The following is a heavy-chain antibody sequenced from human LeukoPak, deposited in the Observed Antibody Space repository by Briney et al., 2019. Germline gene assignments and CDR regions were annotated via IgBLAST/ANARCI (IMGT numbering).Heavy chain of an antibody. Sequence: SQTLSLTCALSGDSVSTNSATWTWLRQSPSRGLEWLGRTYYRSKWYNDYAVSMKSRITINPDTSKNQFSLQLNSVTPEDTAVYYCARLVGASWFDSWGQGTLVTVSS. CDR3: ARLVGASWFDS. CDR2: TYYRSKWYN. V-gene: IGHV6-1*01. CDR1: GDSVSTNSAT. D-gene: IGHD1-26*01. J-gene: IGHJ5*01.